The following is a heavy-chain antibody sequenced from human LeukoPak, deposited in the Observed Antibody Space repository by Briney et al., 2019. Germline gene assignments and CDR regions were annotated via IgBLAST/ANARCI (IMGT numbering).Heavy chain of an antibody. Sequence: GGSLRLSCAASGFTFSSYAMAWVRQAPGKGLEWVSVISGSGAGTYYADSVKGRFTISRDNSKNTLYLQMNSLRAEDTAIYYCAKERSFGTWLGDYWGQGTLVTVSS. CDR2: ISGSGAGT. CDR1: GFTFSSYA. CDR3: AKERSFGTWLGDY. J-gene: IGHJ4*02. V-gene: IGHV3-23*01. D-gene: IGHD2/OR15-2a*01.